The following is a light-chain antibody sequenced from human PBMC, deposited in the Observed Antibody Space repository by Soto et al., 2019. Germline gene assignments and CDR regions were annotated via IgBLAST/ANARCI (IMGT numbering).Light chain of an antibody. CDR1: QTISSW. J-gene: IGKJ1*01. CDR3: QQYYDTPAT. CDR2: WAS. Sequence: DIQLTQSPSTLSGSVGDRVTITCRASQTISSWLAWYQQKPGQPPKLLIYWASTRESGVPDRFSGSGSGTDFTLTISSLQAEDVAVYYCQQYYDTPATFGQGAKVDIK. V-gene: IGKV4-1*01.